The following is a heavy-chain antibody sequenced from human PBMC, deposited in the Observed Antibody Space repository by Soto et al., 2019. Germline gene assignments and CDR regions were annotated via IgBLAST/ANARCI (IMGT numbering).Heavy chain of an antibody. CDR1: GYTFTYYY. CDR2: INPNSGGT. CDR3: ARDYSSSWSNFDY. J-gene: IGHJ4*02. V-gene: IGHV1-2*04. D-gene: IGHD6-13*01. Sequence: ASVKVSCKASGYTFTYYYIHWVRQAPGQGLEWMGWINPNSGGTNFAQRFQAWVTMTRDTSINTAYMELSRLRSDDTAVYYCARDYSSSWSNFDYWGQGTLVTVSS.